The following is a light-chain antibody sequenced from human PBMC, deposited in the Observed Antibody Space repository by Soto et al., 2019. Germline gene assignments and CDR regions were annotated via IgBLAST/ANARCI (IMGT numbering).Light chain of an antibody. CDR3: QKSDHLPL. V-gene: IGKV1-33*01. CDR1: HDIGNS. Sequence: DIQMTQSPPSLSASVGDRVTITCQASHDIGNSLNWYQDKPGQAPKLVIYDAYNLETGVPSTFSGSGYGTDFTFTISSLRPEDSATYYCQKSDHLPLFGPGTKVDI. CDR2: DAY. J-gene: IGKJ3*01.